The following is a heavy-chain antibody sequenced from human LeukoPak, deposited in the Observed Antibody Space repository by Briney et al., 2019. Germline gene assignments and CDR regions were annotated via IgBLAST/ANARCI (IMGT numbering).Heavy chain of an antibody. CDR2: ITFSSSII. Sequence: GGSLRLSCAASGFTFSSYSMNWVRQVPGKGLEWVSYITFSSSIIYYADSVRGRFTISRDNAKNSLYLQMNSLRAEDTAVYYCARDRLHYGEYEKTFDYWGQGTLVTVSS. V-gene: IGHV3-48*01. CDR3: ARDRLHYGEYEKTFDY. CDR1: GFTFSSYS. J-gene: IGHJ4*02. D-gene: IGHD4-17*01.